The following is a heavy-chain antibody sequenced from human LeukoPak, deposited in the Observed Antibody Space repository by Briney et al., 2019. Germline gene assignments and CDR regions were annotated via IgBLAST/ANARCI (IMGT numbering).Heavy chain of an antibody. Sequence: GGSLRLSCAASGFTFSSYAMSWVRQAPGKGLEWVSAISGSGGSTYYADSVKGRFTISRDNSKNTLYLQMNSLRAEDTAVYYCAKEWISSYGSWSSNPVDYWGQGTLVTVSS. J-gene: IGHJ4*02. V-gene: IGHV3-23*01. CDR1: GFTFSSYA. CDR2: ISGSGGST. CDR3: AKEWISSYGSWSSNPVDY. D-gene: IGHD3-10*01.